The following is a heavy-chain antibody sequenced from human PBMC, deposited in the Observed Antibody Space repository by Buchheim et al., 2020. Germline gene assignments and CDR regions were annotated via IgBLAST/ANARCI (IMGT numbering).Heavy chain of an antibody. Sequence: QVQLQESGPGLVKPSETLSLTCTVSGGSISSSYWSWIRQPPGKGLEWIGYSHYSGDTNSKPSLKSRVTISVDTSVNQFSLKLSSVTVADTAVYFCARDGVGGSSAFDIWGQGT. CDR2: SHYSGDT. CDR3: ARDGVGGSSAFDI. J-gene: IGHJ3*02. CDR1: GGSISSSY. V-gene: IGHV4-59*01. D-gene: IGHD1-26*01.